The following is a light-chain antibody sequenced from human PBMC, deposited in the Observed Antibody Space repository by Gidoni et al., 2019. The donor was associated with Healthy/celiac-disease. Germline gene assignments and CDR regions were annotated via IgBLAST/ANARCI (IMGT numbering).Light chain of an antibody. J-gene: IGKJ2*01. CDR1: QSISSY. V-gene: IGKV1-39*01. CDR3: QQSYSTPLI. Sequence: IQMTQTPSSLSASVGDRVTITCRASQSISSYLNWYQQKPGKAPKLLIYAASSLQSGVPSRFSGSGSGTDFTLTISSLQPEDFATYYCQQSYSTPLIFXQXTKLXIK. CDR2: AAS.